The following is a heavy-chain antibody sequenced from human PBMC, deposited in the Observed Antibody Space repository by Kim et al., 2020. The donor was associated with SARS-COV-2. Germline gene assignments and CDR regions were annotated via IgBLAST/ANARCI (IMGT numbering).Heavy chain of an antibody. V-gene: IGHV3-15*01. J-gene: IGHJ4*02. Sequence: YAAPVKGRFTISRDDSKNTLYLQMNSLKTEDTAVYYRTTRPMVRGVIGDYWGQGTLVTVSS. CDR3: TTRPMVRGVIGDY. D-gene: IGHD3-10*01.